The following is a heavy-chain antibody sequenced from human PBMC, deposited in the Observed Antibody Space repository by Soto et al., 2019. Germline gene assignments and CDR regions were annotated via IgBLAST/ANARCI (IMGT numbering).Heavy chain of an antibody. J-gene: IGHJ4*02. CDR3: AADVGASARTFDY. CDR2: IIPIFGTT. Sequence: QVPLVQSGAEVKKPGSSVKVSCKASGGTFSTYAISWVRQAPGQGLEWMGGIIPIFGTTNYAQKFQGRVTITADESTSTAYMELSSLGSEDTAVYYCAADVGASARTFDYWGQGTLVTVSS. D-gene: IGHD1-26*01. V-gene: IGHV1-69*01. CDR1: GGTFSTYA.